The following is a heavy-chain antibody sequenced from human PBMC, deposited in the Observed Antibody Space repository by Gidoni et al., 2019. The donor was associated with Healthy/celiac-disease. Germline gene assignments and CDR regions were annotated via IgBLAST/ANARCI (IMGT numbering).Heavy chain of an antibody. CDR2: ISAYNGNT. CDR1: GYTFTSYG. D-gene: IGHD3-22*01. Sequence: QVQLVQSGAEVKKPGASVKVSCTASGYTFTSYGIRWVRQAPGQGLEWMGWISAYNGNTNYAQKLQGRVTMTTDTSTSTAYMELRSLRSDDTAVYYCARDSYYYDSSGSPQLADYYYYYGMDVWGQGTTVTVSS. V-gene: IGHV1-18*01. CDR3: ARDSYYYDSSGSPQLADYYYYYGMDV. J-gene: IGHJ6*02.